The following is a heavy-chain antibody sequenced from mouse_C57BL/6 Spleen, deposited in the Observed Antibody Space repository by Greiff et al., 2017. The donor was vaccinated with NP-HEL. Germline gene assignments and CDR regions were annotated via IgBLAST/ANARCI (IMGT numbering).Heavy chain of an antibody. CDR1: GYAFSSSW. J-gene: IGHJ2*01. Sequence: VQLQQSGPELVKPGASVKISCKASGYAFSSSWMNWVKQRPGKGLEWIGRIYPGDGDTNYNGKFKGKATLTADKSSSTADMQLSSLTSEDSAVYFCAREWDGPFDYWGQGTTLTVSS. V-gene: IGHV1-82*01. CDR2: IYPGDGDT. D-gene: IGHD4-1*01. CDR3: AREWDGPFDY.